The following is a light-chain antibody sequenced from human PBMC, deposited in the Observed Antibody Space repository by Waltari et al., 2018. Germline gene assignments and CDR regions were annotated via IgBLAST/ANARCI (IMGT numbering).Light chain of an antibody. V-gene: IGLV2-14*01. CDR2: DVS. CDR3: SSYTSSSTLV. J-gene: IGLJ1*01. Sequence: QSALTQPASVSGSPGQSITISCTGTRSAGGPYNSFSWYQQHPGKAPKLLIYDVSNRPSGVSDRFFGSKSGNTASLTISGLRAADEADYYCSSYTSSSTLVFGTGTKVTVL. CDR1: RSAGGPYNS.